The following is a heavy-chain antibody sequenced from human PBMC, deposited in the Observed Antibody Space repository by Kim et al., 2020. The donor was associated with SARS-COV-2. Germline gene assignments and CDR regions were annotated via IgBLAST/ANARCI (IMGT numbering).Heavy chain of an antibody. Sequence: YAQKFQGRVTMTEDTSTDTAYMELSSLRSEDTAVYYCATGYTMVDNWFDPWGQGTLVTVSS. J-gene: IGHJ5*02. D-gene: IGHD3-10*01. V-gene: IGHV1-24*01. CDR3: ATGYTMVDNWFDP.